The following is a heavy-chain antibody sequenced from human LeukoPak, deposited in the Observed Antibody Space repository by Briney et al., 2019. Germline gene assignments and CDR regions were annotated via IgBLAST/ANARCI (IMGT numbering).Heavy chain of an antibody. CDR3: ARGDTISDY. D-gene: IGHD3-3*01. V-gene: IGHV3-53*01. CDR2: IYSGGST. J-gene: IGHJ4*02. Sequence: GGSLRLSGAASGFTVSTNYMTWVRQAPGKGLEWVSVIYSGGSTYYADSVKGRFTFSRDNSKNTVYLQMNSLRAEDTAVYYCARGDTISDYWGQGPLVTVSS. CDR1: GFTVSTNY.